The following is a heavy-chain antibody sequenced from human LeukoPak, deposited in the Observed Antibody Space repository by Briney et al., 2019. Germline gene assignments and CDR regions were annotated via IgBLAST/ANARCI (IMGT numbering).Heavy chain of an antibody. CDR1: GGSFSGYY. D-gene: IGHD3-22*01. CDR3: ARGPNTYYYDSSGYYSP. J-gene: IGHJ5*02. Sequence: PSETLSLTCAVYGGSFSGYYWSWIRQPPGKGLEWIGEINHSGSTNYNPSIKSRVTISVDTSKNQFSLKLSSVTAADTAVYYCARGPNTYYYDSSGYYSPWGQGTLVTVSS. V-gene: IGHV4-34*01. CDR2: INHSGST.